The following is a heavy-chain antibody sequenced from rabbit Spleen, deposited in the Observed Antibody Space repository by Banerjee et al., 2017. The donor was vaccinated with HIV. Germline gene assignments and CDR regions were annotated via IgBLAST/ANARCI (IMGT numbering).Heavy chain of an antibody. V-gene: IGHV1S40*01. CDR2: IDPIFGST. CDR3: ARDLTGVIGWNFKL. D-gene: IGHD1-1*01. CDR1: GFSFSSSDW. J-gene: IGHJ4*01. Sequence: QSLEESGGDLVKPGASLTLTCTASGFSFSSSDWMYWVRQAPRKGLEWIGYIDPIFGSTYYASWAKGRFTISKTSSTTVTLQMTSLTAADTATYFCARDLTGVIGWNFKLWGQGTLVTVS.